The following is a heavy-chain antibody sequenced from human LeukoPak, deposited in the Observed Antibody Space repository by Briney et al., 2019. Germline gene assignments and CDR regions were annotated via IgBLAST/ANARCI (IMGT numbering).Heavy chain of an antibody. CDR2: INVSGST. CDR3: ARQPLYRSGWHVLDY. J-gene: IGHJ4*02. Sequence: SQTLSLTCTVSGASIGSRGYYWSWIRQPAGKGLEWIGRINVSGSTKYNPSLKSRVTISVDTSKNQFSLKLSSVTAADTAVYYCARQPLYRSGWHVLDYWGQGTLVTVSS. CDR1: GASIGSRGYY. D-gene: IGHD6-19*01. V-gene: IGHV4-61*02.